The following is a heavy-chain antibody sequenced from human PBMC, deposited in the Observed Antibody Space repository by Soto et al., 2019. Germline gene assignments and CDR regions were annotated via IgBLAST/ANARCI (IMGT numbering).Heavy chain of an antibody. V-gene: IGHV3-30-3*01. D-gene: IGHD2-8*01. J-gene: IGHJ6*02. Sequence: QVQLVESGGGVVQPGRSLRLSCAASGFTFSSYAMHWVRQAPGKGLEWVAVISYDGSNKYYADSVKGRFTISRDNSKNTLYLQMNSLRAEDTAVYYCARVYCTNGVCLGSYYYYGMDVWGQGTTVTVSS. CDR1: GFTFSSYA. CDR3: ARVYCTNGVCLGSYYYYGMDV. CDR2: ISYDGSNK.